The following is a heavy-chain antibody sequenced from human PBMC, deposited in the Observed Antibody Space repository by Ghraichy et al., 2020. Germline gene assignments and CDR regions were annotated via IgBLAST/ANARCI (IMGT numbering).Heavy chain of an antibody. CDR1: GFTFNNYA. Sequence: GGSLRLSCAASGFTFNNYAMSWVRQAPGKGLEWVSAVSGSGGYTYYADSVQGRFSISRDNSENTVFLQMNSLRAGDTAIYYCAKDRFSGTYPYHFDYWGQGMLVTVSS. CDR3: AKDRFSGTYPYHFDY. J-gene: IGHJ4*02. V-gene: IGHV3-23*01. CDR2: VSGSGGYT. D-gene: IGHD1-26*01.